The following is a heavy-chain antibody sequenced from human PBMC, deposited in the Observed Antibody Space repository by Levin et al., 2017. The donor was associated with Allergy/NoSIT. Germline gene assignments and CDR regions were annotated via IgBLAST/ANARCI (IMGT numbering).Heavy chain of an antibody. Sequence: GESLKISCKASGYTFRNYGISWVRQAPGQGLEWVGWISPYNGKTSHAQKLQDRVTMTTDTVPSTAYMDLRSLRPDDTAVYYCARDQGYSGYLLDWGQGTLVTVSS. V-gene: IGHV1-18*01. CDR3: ARDQGYSGYLLD. J-gene: IGHJ4*02. D-gene: IGHD5-12*01. CDR2: ISPYNGKT. CDR1: GYTFRNYG.